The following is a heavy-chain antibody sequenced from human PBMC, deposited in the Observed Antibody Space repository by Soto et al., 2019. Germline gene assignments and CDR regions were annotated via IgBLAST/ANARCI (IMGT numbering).Heavy chain of an antibody. J-gene: IGHJ5*02. Sequence: QVQLVQSGAEVKKPGASVKVSCKTSGYTFSSNGISWVRQAPGQGLEWMGWISTFNVNAHYSRKFQDRVTMTTDTSTNTVYMEVTSLRSDDTAMYYCVRQSGYSSGWSDHWGQGTLVTVSS. CDR3: VRQSGYSSGWSDH. D-gene: IGHD3-22*01. CDR2: ISTFNVNA. CDR1: GYTFSSNG. V-gene: IGHV1-18*04.